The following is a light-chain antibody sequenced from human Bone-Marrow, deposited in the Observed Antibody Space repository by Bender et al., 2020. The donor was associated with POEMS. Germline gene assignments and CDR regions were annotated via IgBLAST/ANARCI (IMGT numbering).Light chain of an antibody. V-gene: IGLV2-8*01. J-gene: IGLJ3*02. CDR1: ETNY. Sequence: QSALTQPASVSGSPGQSISLSCIGAETNYVSWYQQHPGKAPKLVIYDVTKRPSGVPDRFSGSKSGNTASLTISGLQAEDEADYYCSSYAGSNIFVFGGGTKLTVL. CDR3: SSYAGSNIFV. CDR2: DVT.